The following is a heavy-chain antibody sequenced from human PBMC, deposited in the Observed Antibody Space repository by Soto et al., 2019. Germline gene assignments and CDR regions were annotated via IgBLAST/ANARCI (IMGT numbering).Heavy chain of an antibody. CDR3: ASGIRNYYGVDV. CDR1: GFTFSTYW. CDR2: IKGDGSST. J-gene: IGHJ6*02. Sequence: GGSLRLSCAASGFTFSTYWMHWVRQAPGTGLEWVSRIKGDGSSTSYADSVKGRFTISRDNAKNTLYLQMNSLGAEDTAVYWCASGIRNYYGVDVWGQGTTVTVSS. V-gene: IGHV3-74*01.